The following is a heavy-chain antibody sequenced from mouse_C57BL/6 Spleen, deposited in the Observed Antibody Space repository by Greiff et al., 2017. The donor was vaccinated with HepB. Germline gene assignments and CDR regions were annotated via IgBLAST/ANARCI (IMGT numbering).Heavy chain of an antibody. V-gene: IGHV3-6*01. J-gene: IGHJ1*03. CDR1: GYSITSGYY. D-gene: IGHD1-1*01. CDR2: ISYDGSN. CDR3: ARDEGYYGSDWYFDV. Sequence: EVKLMESGPGLVKPSQSLSLTCSVTGYSITSGYYWNWIRQFPGNKLEWMGYISYDGSNNYNPSLKNRISITRDTSKNQFFLKLNSVTTEDTATYYCARDEGYYGSDWYFDVWGTGTTVTVSS.